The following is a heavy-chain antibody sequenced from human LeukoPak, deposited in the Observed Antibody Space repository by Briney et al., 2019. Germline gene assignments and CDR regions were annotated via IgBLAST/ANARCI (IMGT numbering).Heavy chain of an antibody. CDR2: ITGSGALT. D-gene: IGHD3-10*01. V-gene: IGHV3-23*01. Sequence: GGSLRLSCAASGFTLSNYAMTWVRQAPEKGLEWVSSITGSGALTYYADSVKGRFTISKDNAMDTLFLQMNSLRADDTAVYYCAKDRVDGSGSQFDSWGQGSLVTVSS. J-gene: IGHJ4*02. CDR1: GFTLSNYA. CDR3: AKDRVDGSGSQFDS.